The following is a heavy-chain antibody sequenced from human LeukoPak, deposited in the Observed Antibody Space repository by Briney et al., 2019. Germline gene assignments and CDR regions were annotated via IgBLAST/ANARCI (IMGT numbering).Heavy chain of an antibody. V-gene: IGHV3-23*01. D-gene: IGHD3-16*01. Sequence: GGSLRLSCAASGFAFSTYDMGWVRQAPEKVMEWVSATSCCGCSAYYADSVKGRCIISRDNSKNTPYLQMNSLRADDTAAYYCARVLRQGTHALLFDSWGQGTLVSVSS. CDR3: ARVLRQGTHALLFDS. CDR1: GFAFSTYD. J-gene: IGHJ4*02. CDR2: TSCCGCSA.